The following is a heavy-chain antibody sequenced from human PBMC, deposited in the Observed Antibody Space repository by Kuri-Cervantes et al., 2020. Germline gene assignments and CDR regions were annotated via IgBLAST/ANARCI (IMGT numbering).Heavy chain of an antibody. CDR1: GFTFSSYA. D-gene: IGHD6-13*01. J-gene: IGHJ4*02. V-gene: IGHV3-21*01. CDR3: AKETSCTHSSSWTGTPPPRRPDFDY. Sequence: GESLKISCAASGFTFSSYAMHWVRQAPGKGLEWVSSISSSSTYTFYADSVKGRFTISRDNSKNTLYLQMNSLRAEDTAVYYCAKETSCTHSSSWTGTPPPRRPDFDYWGQGTLVTVSS. CDR2: ISSSSTYT.